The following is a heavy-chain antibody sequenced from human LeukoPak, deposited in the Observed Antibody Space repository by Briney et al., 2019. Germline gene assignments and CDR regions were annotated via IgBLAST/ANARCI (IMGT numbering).Heavy chain of an antibody. CDR1: GGSISRDY. CDR3: ARDLSRLQHRSYFYYMDV. D-gene: IGHD4-11*01. V-gene: IGHV4-59*01. CDR2: IYYTGST. J-gene: IGHJ6*03. Sequence: PSETLSLTCTVSGGSISRDYWSWIRQPPGKGLEWIGYIYYTGSTNYNPSLNSRVTISLETSKDQFSLNLSSVTAADTAVYYCARDLSRLQHRSYFYYMDVWGKGTTVTVSS.